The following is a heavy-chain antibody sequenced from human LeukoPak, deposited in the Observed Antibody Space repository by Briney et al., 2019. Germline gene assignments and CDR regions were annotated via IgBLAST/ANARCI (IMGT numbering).Heavy chain of an antibody. CDR2: LTGSGDNT. CDR1: GFTFSSYG. J-gene: IGHJ4*02. V-gene: IGHV3-23*01. Sequence: AGGSLRLSCAASGFTFSSYGMSWVRQAPGKGLEWVSALTGSGDNTYYADSVKGRFTISRDNSKNTLYLQMNSLRTEDTAVYYCAKAHFGVGATHYFDSWGQGTLVTVSS. CDR3: AKAHFGVGATHYFDS. D-gene: IGHD1-26*01.